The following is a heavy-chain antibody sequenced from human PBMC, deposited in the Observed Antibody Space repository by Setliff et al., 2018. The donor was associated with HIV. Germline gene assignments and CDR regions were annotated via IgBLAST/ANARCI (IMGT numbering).Heavy chain of an antibody. CDR2: IYYSGST. V-gene: IGHV4-39*01. CDR1: GGTFSLHY. D-gene: IGHD6-19*01. Sequence: SETLSLTCAVSGGTFSLHYYTWIRQPPGKGLEWIGSIYYSGSTYYNPSLKSRVTISVDTSKNQFSLKLSSVTAADTAVYYCARLRREEQWLVRGWFDPWGQGTLVTVSS. CDR3: ARLRREEQWLVRGWFDP. J-gene: IGHJ5*02.